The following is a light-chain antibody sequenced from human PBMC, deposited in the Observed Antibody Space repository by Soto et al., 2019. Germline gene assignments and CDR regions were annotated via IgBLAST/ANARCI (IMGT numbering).Light chain of an antibody. CDR1: QSVTSSF. CDR2: SAS. Sequence: IVLTQSPCTLSLILGERAPLSCRASQSVTSSFLAWYQQKPGQAPRLLIYSASHRATGIPDRFSGSESGTDFTLTISRLEPEDFAVYYCQQYGDSRWTFGQGTKVDIK. V-gene: IGKV3-20*01. CDR3: QQYGDSRWT. J-gene: IGKJ1*01.